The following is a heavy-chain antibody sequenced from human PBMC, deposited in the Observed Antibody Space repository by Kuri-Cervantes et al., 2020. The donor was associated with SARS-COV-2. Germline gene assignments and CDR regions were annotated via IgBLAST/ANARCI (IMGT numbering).Heavy chain of an antibody. Sequence: GGSLRLSCAASGFTFSSYAMHWVRQAPGKGLEWVAVISYDGSNKYYVDSVKGRFTISRDNSKNTLYLQMNSLRAEDTAVYYCARAGGGSYYGWFDPWGQGTLVTVFS. CDR2: ISYDGSNK. J-gene: IGHJ5*02. V-gene: IGHV3-30-3*01. CDR1: GFTFSSYA. CDR3: ARAGGGSYYGWFDP. D-gene: IGHD1-26*01.